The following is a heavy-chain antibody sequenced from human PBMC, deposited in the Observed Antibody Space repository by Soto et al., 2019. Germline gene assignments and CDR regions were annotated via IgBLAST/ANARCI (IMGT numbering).Heavy chain of an antibody. CDR1: GFTFSGYA. CDR3: AKNRGRVTTLWHFDY. V-gene: IGHV3-23*01. Sequence: EVQLLESGGDLVQPGRSLRLSCAASGFTFSGYAMSWVRQAPGKGLEWVSVIHGGGNSAYYADSVKGRFTISRDNSKNTLYLQMSSLRGEDTAGYYCAKNRGRVTTLWHFDYWGQGTLGTVST. CDR2: IHGGGNSA. D-gene: IGHD4-17*01. J-gene: IGHJ4*02.